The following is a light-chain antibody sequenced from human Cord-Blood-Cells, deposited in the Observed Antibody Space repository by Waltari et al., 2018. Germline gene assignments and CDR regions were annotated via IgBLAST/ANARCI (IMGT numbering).Light chain of an antibody. CDR2: QDS. J-gene: IGLJ1*01. V-gene: IGLV3-1*01. Sequence: SYELTQPPSVSVSPGQTASITCPGDNLGDHYDCSYQQKPGQTPVLVIYQDSKRPSGIPERFSGSNSGNTATLTISGTQAMDEADYYCQAWDSSTALYVFGTGTKVTVL. CDR1: NLGDHY. CDR3: QAWDSSTALYV.